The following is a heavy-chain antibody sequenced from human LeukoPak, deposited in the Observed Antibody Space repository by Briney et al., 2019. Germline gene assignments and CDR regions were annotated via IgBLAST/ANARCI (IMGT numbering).Heavy chain of an antibody. J-gene: IGHJ4*02. CDR1: RFTFSRYW. CDR2: IKHDGSVK. CDR3: ARDESYSSDY. V-gene: IGHV3-7*05. Sequence: GGSLRLSCAVSRFTFSRYWMSWVRQAPGKGLEWVANIKHDGSVKYYVDSVKGRFTISRDNAKNSLYLQMNSLRAEDTAVYFCARDESYSSDYWGQGTLVTVSS. D-gene: IGHD6-13*01.